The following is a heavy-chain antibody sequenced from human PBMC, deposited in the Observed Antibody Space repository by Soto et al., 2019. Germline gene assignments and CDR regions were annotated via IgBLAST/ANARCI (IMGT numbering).Heavy chain of an antibody. Sequence: GGSLRLSCAASGFTFSRYALHWCRQAPGKGLEWVAVISYDGSNKYYADSVKGRFTISRDNSKNTLYLQMSSLRAEDTAVYYCAKVFYYYDSSGYYYFDYWGQGTMVTVSS. CDR3: AKVFYYYDSSGYYYFDY. J-gene: IGHJ4*02. CDR1: GFTFSRYA. V-gene: IGHV3-30-3*01. CDR2: ISYDGSNK. D-gene: IGHD3-22*01.